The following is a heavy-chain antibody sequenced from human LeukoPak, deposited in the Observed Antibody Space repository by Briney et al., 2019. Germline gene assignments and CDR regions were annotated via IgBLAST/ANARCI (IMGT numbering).Heavy chain of an antibody. Sequence: SETLSLTCTVSGGSISSYYWSWIRQPPGKGLEWIGYIYTSGSTNYNPSLKSRVTISVDTSKNQFSLKLSSVTAADTAVYYCARHFSSSYHYYYIGLWGKGNTVTGS. CDR2: IYTSGST. CDR3: ARHFSSSYHYYYIGL. J-gene: IGHJ6*03. CDR1: GGSISSYY. D-gene: IGHD3-3*02. V-gene: IGHV4-4*09.